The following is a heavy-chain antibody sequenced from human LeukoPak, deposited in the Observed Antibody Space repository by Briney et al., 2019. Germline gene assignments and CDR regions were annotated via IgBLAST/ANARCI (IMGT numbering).Heavy chain of an antibody. Sequence: PSETLSLTCTVSGGSISSGSYYWSWIRQPAGKGLEWIGRIYTSGSTNYNPSLKSRVTISVDTSKNQFSLKLSSVTAADTAVYYCARRLAYYYDSSGYQTNDWYFDLWGRGTLVTVSS. V-gene: IGHV4-61*02. CDR1: GGSISSGSYY. D-gene: IGHD3-22*01. CDR2: IYTSGST. CDR3: ARRLAYYYDSSGYQTNDWYFDL. J-gene: IGHJ2*01.